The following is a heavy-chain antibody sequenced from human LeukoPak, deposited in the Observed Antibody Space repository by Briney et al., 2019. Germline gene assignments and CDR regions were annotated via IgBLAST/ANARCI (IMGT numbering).Heavy chain of an antibody. CDR2: IYYGGSA. V-gene: IGHV4-39*01. CDR3: ARHFPGLWAVPAPRPFDY. J-gene: IGHJ4*02. D-gene: IGHD2-2*01. Sequence: SETLSLACTVSGRAISSSRYYWGWIRQPRGKGLEWIVSIYYGGSAYYNPSFKSRVTLCVYTPKNQFSLTVSSVTAADTAVYYCARHFPGLWAVPAPRPFDYWGQGTLVTAS. CDR1: GRAISSSRYY.